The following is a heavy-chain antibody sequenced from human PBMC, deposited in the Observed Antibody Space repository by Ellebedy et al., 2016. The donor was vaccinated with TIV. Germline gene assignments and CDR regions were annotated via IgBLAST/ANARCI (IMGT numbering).Heavy chain of an antibody. CDR3: ARRVGLTYGMDV. J-gene: IGHJ6*02. Sequence: MPSETLSLTCTVSGGSISSSSYYWGWIRQPPGKGLEWIGSIYYSGSTYYNPSLKSRVTISVDTSKNQFSLKLRAVTAADTAVYYCARRVGLTYGMDVWGQGTTVTVSS. V-gene: IGHV4-39*01. CDR2: IYYSGST. CDR1: GGSISSSSYY.